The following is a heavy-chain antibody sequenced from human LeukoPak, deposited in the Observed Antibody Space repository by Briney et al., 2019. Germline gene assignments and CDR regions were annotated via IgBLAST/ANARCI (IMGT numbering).Heavy chain of an antibody. D-gene: IGHD4-11*01. CDR1: GFTFSIYA. CDR3: AKYSNDADFDY. J-gene: IGHJ4*02. Sequence: GGSLRLSCAASGFTFSIYAMSWVRQAPGKGLEWVSAISARGDSTYYAVSVKGRFTISRDNSKTTVYVQVNSLRAEDTAMYYCAKYSNDADFDYWGQGTLVTAAS. CDR2: ISARGDST. V-gene: IGHV3-23*01.